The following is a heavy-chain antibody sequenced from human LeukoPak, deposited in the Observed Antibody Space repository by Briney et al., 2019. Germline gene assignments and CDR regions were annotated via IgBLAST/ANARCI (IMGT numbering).Heavy chain of an antibody. CDR3: ARGRGFWSGYRQFDP. Sequence: PSETLSLTCAVYGGSFSGYYWSWIRQPPGKGLEWIGEINHSGSTNYNPSLKSRVTMSVDTSKNQFSLKLSSVTAADTAVYYCARGRGFWSGYRQFDPWGQGTLVTVSS. CDR1: GGSFSGYY. J-gene: IGHJ5*02. D-gene: IGHD3-3*01. CDR2: INHSGST. V-gene: IGHV4-34*01.